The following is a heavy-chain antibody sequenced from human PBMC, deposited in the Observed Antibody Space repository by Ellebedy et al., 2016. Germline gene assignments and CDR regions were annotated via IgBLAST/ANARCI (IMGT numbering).Heavy chain of an antibody. CDR3: AGGGENWFDP. Sequence: ASVKVSCKASGYTFTRYYMYWVRQAPGQGLEYMGIFNPSGGSTTYAQKFQGRVTMTGDTSTSTVYMHLSSLRSEDTAVYYCAGGGENWFDPWGQGTLVIVSS. D-gene: IGHD3-16*01. V-gene: IGHV1-46*01. CDR2: FNPSGGST. J-gene: IGHJ5*02. CDR1: GYTFTRYY.